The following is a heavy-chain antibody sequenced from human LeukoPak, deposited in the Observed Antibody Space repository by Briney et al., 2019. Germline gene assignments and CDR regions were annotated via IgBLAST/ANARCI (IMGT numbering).Heavy chain of an antibody. Sequence: SETLSLTCSVFGGSISRYYWSWIRQPPGKGLEWIAFIYYDGTTNYNPSLKSRVSISLDTSKNQFSLRLRSVIAADTAVYYCARFGEQWLDNWFDPWGQGTLVTVST. V-gene: IGHV4-59*01. J-gene: IGHJ5*02. CDR3: ARFGEQWLDNWFDP. D-gene: IGHD6-19*01. CDR2: IYYDGTT. CDR1: GGSISRYY.